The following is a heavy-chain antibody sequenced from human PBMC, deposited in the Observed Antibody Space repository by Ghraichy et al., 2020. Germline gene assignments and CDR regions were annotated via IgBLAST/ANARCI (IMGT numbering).Heavy chain of an antibody. CDR2: INHSGST. D-gene: IGHD2-2*01. Sequence: SETLSLTCAVYGGSFSGYYWSWIRQPPGKGLEWIGEINHSGSTNYNPSLKSRVTISVDTSKNQFSLKLSSVTAADTAVYYCARLGRYIVVVPDASYGMDVWGQGTTVTVSS. CDR3: ARLGRYIVVVPDASYGMDV. J-gene: IGHJ6*02. V-gene: IGHV4-34*01. CDR1: GGSFSGYY.